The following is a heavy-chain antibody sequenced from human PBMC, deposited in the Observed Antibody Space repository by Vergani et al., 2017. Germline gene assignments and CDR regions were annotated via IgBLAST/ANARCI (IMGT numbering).Heavy chain of an antibody. CDR1: GYTFTNYY. CDR3: ARPHGDILPPDPRRLDY. CDR2: INPSGGST. J-gene: IGHJ4*02. V-gene: IGHV1-46*03. Sequence: QVLLVQSGAEVKKPGASVRVSCKTSGYTFTNYYIHWVRQAPGQGLEWMGIINPSGGSTTYAQQFQGRFTMTRDTSTSTVYMDLSNLRSEDTAVYYCARPHGDILPPDPRRLDYWGQGTLVTVSS.